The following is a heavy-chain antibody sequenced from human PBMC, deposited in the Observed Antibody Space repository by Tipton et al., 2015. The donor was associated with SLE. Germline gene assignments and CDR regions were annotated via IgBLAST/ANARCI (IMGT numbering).Heavy chain of an antibody. V-gene: IGHV3-64*02. J-gene: IGHJ6*02. Sequence: SLRLSCAASGFSFSNFAMHWVRQAPGKGLESVSSISSNGGSTYYADSVKGRFTVSRDNSKNTVYLQMSSLRAEDMAVYYCARGGMDVWGQGTTVPVPS. CDR2: ISSNGGST. CDR1: GFSFSNFA. CDR3: ARGGMDV.